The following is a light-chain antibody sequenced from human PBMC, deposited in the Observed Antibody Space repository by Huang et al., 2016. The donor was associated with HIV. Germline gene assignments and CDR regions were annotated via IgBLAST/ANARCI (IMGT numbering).Light chain of an antibody. Sequence: EIVLTQSPATLSLSPGERATLSCRASQSVSSYLAWYQQKPGQAPRLLIYDVSKRATGIPARFSGSGSGTDFTLTISSLEPEDFAIYYCQRRSNWPPSITFGQGTRLEIK. CDR1: QSVSSY. CDR3: QRRSNWPPSIT. CDR2: DVS. J-gene: IGKJ5*01. V-gene: IGKV3-11*01.